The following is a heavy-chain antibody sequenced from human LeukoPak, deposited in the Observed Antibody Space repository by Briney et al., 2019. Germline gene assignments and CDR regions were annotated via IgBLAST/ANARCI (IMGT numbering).Heavy chain of an antibody. CDR1: GFTISSHG. J-gene: IGHJ6*02. CDR2: ISGSGGST. D-gene: IGHD6-19*01. Sequence: PGGSLRLSCVVSGFTISSHGMHWVRQAPGKGLEWVSAISGSGGSTYYADSVKGRFTISRDNSKNTLYLQMNSLRAEDTAVYYCAKVLRAVDPGAMDVWGQGTTVTVSS. V-gene: IGHV3-23*01. CDR3: AKVLRAVDPGAMDV.